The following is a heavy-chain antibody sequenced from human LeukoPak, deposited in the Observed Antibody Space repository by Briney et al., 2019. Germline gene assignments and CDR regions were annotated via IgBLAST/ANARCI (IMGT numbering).Heavy chain of an antibody. CDR2: INHSGST. CDR3: AADGTGTFYYYYGMDV. V-gene: IGHV4-39*07. CDR1: GGSISSSSYY. J-gene: IGHJ6*02. Sequence: PSETLSLTCTVSGGSISSSSYYWGWIRQPPGKGLEWIGEINHSGSTNYNPSLKSRVTISVDTSKNQFSLKLSSVTAADTAVYYCAADGTGTFYYYYGMDVWGQGTTVTVSS. D-gene: IGHD1-7*01.